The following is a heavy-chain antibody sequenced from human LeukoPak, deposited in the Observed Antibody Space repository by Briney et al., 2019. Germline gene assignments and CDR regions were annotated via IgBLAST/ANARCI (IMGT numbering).Heavy chain of an antibody. D-gene: IGHD6-6*01. Sequence: PGGSLRLSCAASGFTFSDFAMHWVRQAPGKGLDWVAVISYDGSNKYYADSVKGRFTISRDNSKNTLYLQMNSLRAEDTAVYYCAKDLTIAARPGYFDYWGQGTLVTVSS. V-gene: IGHV3-30-3*01. CDR1: GFTFSDFA. CDR3: AKDLTIAARPGYFDY. CDR2: ISYDGSNK. J-gene: IGHJ4*02.